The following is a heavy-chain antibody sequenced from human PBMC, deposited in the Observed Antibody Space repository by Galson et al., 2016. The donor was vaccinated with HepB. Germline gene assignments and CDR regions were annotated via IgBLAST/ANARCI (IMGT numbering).Heavy chain of an antibody. CDR3: ARASLWFGELFSDGMDV. CDR1: GYNFISFR. V-gene: IGHV1-46*01. CDR2: INPEGGST. J-gene: IGHJ6*02. Sequence: SVKVSCKASGYNFISFRLHWVRQAPGQGLEWVGIINPEGGSTIHAQKFQGRVTMTRDTSTSTVYLELSSLRSEDTAVYYCARASLWFGELFSDGMDVWGQGTTVTVSS. D-gene: IGHD3-10*01.